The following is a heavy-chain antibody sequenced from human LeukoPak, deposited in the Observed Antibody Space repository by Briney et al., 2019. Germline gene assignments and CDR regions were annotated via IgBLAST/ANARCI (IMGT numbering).Heavy chain of an antibody. D-gene: IGHD5-18*01. V-gene: IGHV1-46*01. CDR2: INPSGGST. CDR3: ARDPGYSYGPYYFDY. Sequence: ASVKVSCKASGGTFSSYAVSWVRQAPGQGLEWMGIINPSGGSTSYAQKFQGRVTMTRDTSTSTVYMELSSLRSEDTAVYYCARDPGYSYGPYYFDYWGQGTLVTVSS. J-gene: IGHJ4*02. CDR1: GGTFSSYA.